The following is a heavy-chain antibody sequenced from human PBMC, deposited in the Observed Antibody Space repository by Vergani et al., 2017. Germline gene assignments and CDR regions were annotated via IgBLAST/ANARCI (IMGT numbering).Heavy chain of an antibody. CDR2: ISSNGGST. V-gene: IGHV3-64D*06. Sequence: EVQLVESGGGLVQPGGSLRLSCPASGFTFSSYAMHWVRQAPGKGLEYVSAISSNGGSTYYADSVKGRFTISRDNSKNTLYLQMSSLRAEDTAVYYCVKGSIADFDYWGQGTLVTVSS. D-gene: IGHD6-6*01. CDR1: GFTFSSYA. J-gene: IGHJ4*02. CDR3: VKGSIADFDY.